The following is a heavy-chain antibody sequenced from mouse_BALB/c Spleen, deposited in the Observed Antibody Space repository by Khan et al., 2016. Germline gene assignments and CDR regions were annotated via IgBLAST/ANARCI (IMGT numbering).Heavy chain of an antibody. CDR2: ISSAGGST. CDR3: VRHGLTYAMDY. CDR1: GIAFSNYG. Sequence: EVELVESGGGLVKPGGSLKLSCTASGIAFSNYGMSWVRQTPEKRLEWVAYISSAGGSTFYPDTVKGRFTVSRDNAKGVLYLQMSSLKSEDTAMYYCVRHGLTYAMDYWGQGTSVTVSS. J-gene: IGHJ4*01. D-gene: IGHD1-3*01. V-gene: IGHV5-12-1*01.